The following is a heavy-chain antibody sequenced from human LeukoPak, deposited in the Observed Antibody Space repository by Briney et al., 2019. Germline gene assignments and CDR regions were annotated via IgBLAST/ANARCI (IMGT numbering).Heavy chain of an antibody. CDR3: TFEDVDIVATTYYFDY. D-gene: IGHD5-12*01. Sequence: PGRSLRLSCAASGFTFSSYAMHWVRQAPGKGLEWVAVISYDGSNKYYADSVKGRFTISRDNSKNTLYLQMNSLKTEDTAVYYCTFEDVDIVATTYYFDYWGQGTLVTVSS. J-gene: IGHJ4*02. CDR2: ISYDGSNK. V-gene: IGHV3-30*04. CDR1: GFTFSSYA.